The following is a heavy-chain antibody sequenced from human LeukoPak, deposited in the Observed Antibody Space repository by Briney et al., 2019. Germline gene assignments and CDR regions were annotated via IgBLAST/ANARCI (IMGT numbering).Heavy chain of an antibody. CDR2: ISGSGGST. CDR1: GFTFSSYG. CDR3: AKDDRAYYDILTGYYRDY. V-gene: IGHV3-23*01. J-gene: IGHJ4*02. Sequence: QPGGSLRLSCAASGFTFSSYGMSWVRQAPGKGLEWVSAISGSGGSTYYADSVKGRFTISRDNSKNTLYLQMNSLRAEDTAVYYCAKDDRAYYDILTGYYRDYWGQGTLVTVSS. D-gene: IGHD3-9*01.